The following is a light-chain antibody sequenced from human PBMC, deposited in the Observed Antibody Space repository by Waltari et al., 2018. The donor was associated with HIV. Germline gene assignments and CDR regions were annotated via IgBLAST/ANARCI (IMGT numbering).Light chain of an antibody. Sequence: DIVMTQSSDSLAVSLGERATINCKSSQSVLYTSNNKNYLAWYQQKPGQPPKKLIYWASTRESRVPDQFSGSGSGTDFTLTISSLQAEDVAVYYCQQYFTTHWTFGQGTKVEIK. CDR1: QSVLYTSNNKNY. V-gene: IGKV4-1*01. CDR3: QQYFTTHWT. J-gene: IGKJ1*01. CDR2: WAS.